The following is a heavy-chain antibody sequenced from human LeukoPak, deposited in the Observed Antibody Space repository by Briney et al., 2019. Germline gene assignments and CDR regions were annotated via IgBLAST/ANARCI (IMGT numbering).Heavy chain of an antibody. CDR1: GASISGSGYY. CDR2: IYYTGST. CDR3: VKSGGYGLIDY. V-gene: IGHV4-39*01. Sequence: PSETLSLTCAVSGASISGSGYYLGWIRQPPGKGLEWIGNIYYTGSTYYNASLQSRVTISIDMSKNQFSLRLSSVTAADTAMYYCVKSGGYGLIDYWGQGTLVTVSS. J-gene: IGHJ4*02. D-gene: IGHD6-19*01.